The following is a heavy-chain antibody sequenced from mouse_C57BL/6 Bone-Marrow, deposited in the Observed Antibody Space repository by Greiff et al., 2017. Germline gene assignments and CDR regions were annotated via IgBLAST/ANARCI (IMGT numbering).Heavy chain of an antibody. V-gene: IGHV1-69*01. CDR2: IDPSDSYT. J-gene: IGHJ4*01. D-gene: IGHD2-4*01. Sequence: QVQLQQPGAELVMPGASVKLSCKASGYTFTSYWMHWVKQRPGQGLEWIGEIDPSDSYTNYNQKFKGKSTLTVDKSTSTAYMQLSSLTSEDSAVYYCARFHYDYDGYYAVDYWGQGTSVTVSS. CDR3: ARFHYDYDGYYAVDY. CDR1: GYTFTSYW.